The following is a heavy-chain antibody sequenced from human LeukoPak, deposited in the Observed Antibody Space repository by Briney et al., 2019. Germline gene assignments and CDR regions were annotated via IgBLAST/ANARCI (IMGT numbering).Heavy chain of an antibody. J-gene: IGHJ4*02. CDR2: INSSSSYI. Sequence: GGPLRLSCAASGFTFSSYSMNWVRQAPGKGLEWVSSINSSSSYIYYADSVKGRFTISRHNAKNSLYLQMNSLRAEDTAVYYCARDADNCGGDCYPRFDYWGQGTLITVSS. CDR1: GFTFSSYS. V-gene: IGHV3-21*01. CDR3: ARDADNCGGDCYPRFDY. D-gene: IGHD2-21*02.